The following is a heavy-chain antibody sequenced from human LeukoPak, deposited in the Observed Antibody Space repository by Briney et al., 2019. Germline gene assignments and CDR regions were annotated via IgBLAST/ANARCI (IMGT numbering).Heavy chain of an antibody. J-gene: IGHJ4*02. D-gene: IGHD5-18*01. Sequence: AGGSLRLSCVASGFTCSSYWMSWVRQAPGKGLEWVANIKQDGSEKYYVDSVKGRFTISRDNAQNSLYLQMNSLRAEDTAVYYCARDLSGIAGYTYGRGIDYWGQGTLVTVSS. CDR2: IKQDGSEK. CDR3: ARDLSGIAGYTYGRGIDY. V-gene: IGHV3-7*01. CDR1: GFTCSSYW.